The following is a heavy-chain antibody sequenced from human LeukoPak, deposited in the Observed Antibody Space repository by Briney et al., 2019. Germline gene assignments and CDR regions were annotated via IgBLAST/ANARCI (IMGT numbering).Heavy chain of an antibody. D-gene: IGHD3-3*01. CDR2: IYPGDSDT. CDR1: GYSFTSYW. J-gene: IGHJ5*02. CDR3: ARGYYDFWSGYYKVNWFDP. V-gene: IGHV5-51*01. Sequence: GESLKISCKGSGYSFTSYWIGWVRQMPGKGLEWMGIIYPGDSDTRYSPSFQGQFTISADKSISTAYLQWSSLKASDTAMYYCARGYYDFWSGYYKVNWFDPWGQGTLVTVSS.